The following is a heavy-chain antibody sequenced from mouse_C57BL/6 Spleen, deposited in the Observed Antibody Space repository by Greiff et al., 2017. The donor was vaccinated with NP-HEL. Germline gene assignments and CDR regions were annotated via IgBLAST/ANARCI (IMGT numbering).Heavy chain of an antibody. CDR2: IDPENGDT. V-gene: IGHV14-4*01. J-gene: IGHJ4*01. CDR3: TTLYYGRAMDY. CDR1: GFNIKDDY. Sequence: EVQLQQSGAELVRPGASVKLSCTASGFNIKDDYMHWVKQRPEQGLEWIGWIDPENGDTEYASKFQGKATITADTSSNTAYLQLSSLTSEDTAVYYCTTLYYGRAMDYWGQGTSVTVSS. D-gene: IGHD2-1*01.